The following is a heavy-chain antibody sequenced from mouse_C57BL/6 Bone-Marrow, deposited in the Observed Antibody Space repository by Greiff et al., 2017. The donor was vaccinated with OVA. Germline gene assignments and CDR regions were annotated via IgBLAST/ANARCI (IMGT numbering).Heavy chain of an antibody. V-gene: IGHV5-2*01. J-gene: IGHJ1*03. Sequence: EVMLVESGGGLVQPGESLKLSCESNEYEFPSHDMSWVRKTPEKRLELVAAINSDGGSTYYPDTMERRFIISRDNTKKTLYLQMSSLRSEDTALYYCARQKDYGYDWYFDDWGTGTTVTVSS. CDR2: INSDGGST. CDR1: EYEFPSHD. D-gene: IGHD2-2*01. CDR3: ARQKDYGYDWYFDD.